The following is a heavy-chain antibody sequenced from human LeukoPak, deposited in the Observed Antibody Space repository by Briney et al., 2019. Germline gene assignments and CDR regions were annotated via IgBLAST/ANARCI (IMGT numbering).Heavy chain of an antibody. J-gene: IGHJ4*02. D-gene: IGHD3-10*01. CDR2: IIPIFGTA. Sequence: SVKVSCKASGGTFSSYAISWVRQAPGQGLEWMGGIIPIFGTANYAQKFQGRVTITADESTSTAYMELSSLRSEDTAVYYCATSPITMVRGDTNAFDYWGQGTLVTVSS. V-gene: IGHV1-69*01. CDR3: ATSPITMVRGDTNAFDY. CDR1: GGTFSSYA.